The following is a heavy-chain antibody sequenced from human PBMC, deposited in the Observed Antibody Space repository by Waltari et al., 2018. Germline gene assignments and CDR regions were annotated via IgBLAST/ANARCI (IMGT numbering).Heavy chain of an antibody. CDR1: GFTYRTYA. V-gene: IGHV3-33*01. J-gene: IGHJ6*02. CDR2: IWYDGSNP. Sequence: QVQLVESGGGVVQPGRSLTLSCAASGFTYRTYAMHWVRQAPGKGLEWVAFIWYDGSNPYYADSVRGRFTISRDNSKNTLYLQMNNLRAEDTAVYYCAGDPPNSDWRLHVWGQGTTVTVSS. D-gene: IGHD2-21*01. CDR3: AGDPPNSDWRLHV.